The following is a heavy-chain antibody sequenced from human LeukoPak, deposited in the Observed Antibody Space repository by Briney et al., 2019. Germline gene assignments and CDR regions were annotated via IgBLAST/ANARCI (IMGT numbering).Heavy chain of an antibody. V-gene: IGHV1-24*01. Sequence: GASVKVSCKVSGYTLTRLSMHWVRQAPGKGLEWMGGFDPEDGETIYAQKFQGRVTMTEDTSTDTAYMELSSLRSEDTAVYYCATAPVRGVILDYFDYWGQGTLVTVSS. CDR1: GYTLTRLS. CDR3: ATAPVRGVILDYFDY. J-gene: IGHJ4*02. CDR2: FDPEDGET. D-gene: IGHD3-10*01.